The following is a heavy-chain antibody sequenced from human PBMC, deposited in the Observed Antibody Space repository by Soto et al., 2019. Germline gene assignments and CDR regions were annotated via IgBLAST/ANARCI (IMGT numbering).Heavy chain of an antibody. V-gene: IGHV1-2*04. CDR2: INPNSGGT. CDR1: GYTFTDYY. Sequence: QVQLVQSGAEVKKPGASVRVSCKASGYTFTDYYIHWVRQAPGQGLEWMGWINPNSGGTNYAQKFHDCVTMTRDTSISTAYMELSRLRSDDTAVYYCAREVTKTIAALDIWGQGTMVTVSS. D-gene: IGHD2-21*01. J-gene: IGHJ3*02. CDR3: AREVTKTIAALDI.